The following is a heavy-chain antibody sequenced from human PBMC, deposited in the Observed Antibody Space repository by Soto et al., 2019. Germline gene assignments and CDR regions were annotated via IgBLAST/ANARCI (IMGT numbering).Heavy chain of an antibody. Sequence: QVQLQESGPGLVKPSQTLSLTCIVSGDSISRGGYFWTWFRQHPGKGLEWIGYIYDSGSDFYNPSLQSRVTMSVDTSKNQFSLNLRSVTATETAVFYCARGILRPNHYMDVWGKGTAVAVSS. CDR2: IYDSGSD. D-gene: IGHD1-26*01. V-gene: IGHV4-31*03. CDR1: GDSISRGGYF. CDR3: ARGILRPNHYMDV. J-gene: IGHJ6*03.